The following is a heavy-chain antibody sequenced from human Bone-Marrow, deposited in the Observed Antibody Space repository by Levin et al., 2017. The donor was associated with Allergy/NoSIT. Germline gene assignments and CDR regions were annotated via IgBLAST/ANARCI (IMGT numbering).Heavy chain of an antibody. D-gene: IGHD6-13*01. CDR1: GYTFTGYY. J-gene: IGHJ5*02. V-gene: IGHV1-2*02. Sequence: AASVKVSCKASGYTFTGYYMHWVRQAPGQGLEWMGWINPNSGGTNYAQKFQGRVTMTRDTSISTAYMELSRLRSDDAAVYYCAGDGYSSSWYLGWFDPWGQGTLVTVSS. CDR3: AGDGYSSSWYLGWFDP. CDR2: INPNSGGT.